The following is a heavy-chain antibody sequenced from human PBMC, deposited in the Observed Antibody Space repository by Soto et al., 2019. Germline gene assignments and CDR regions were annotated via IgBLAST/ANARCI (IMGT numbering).Heavy chain of an antibody. CDR1: GYTFTNYC. Sequence: GESLKISCNGSGYTFTNYCIGWVLQMPGKGLEWMGIIYPGDSDTKYNPSFQGRVTISADKSITTTYLQWSSLKASDTAIYYCAASIFYYGMDVWGQGTTVTVSS. V-gene: IGHV5-51*01. CDR3: AASIFYYGMDV. J-gene: IGHJ6*02. CDR2: IYPGDSDT.